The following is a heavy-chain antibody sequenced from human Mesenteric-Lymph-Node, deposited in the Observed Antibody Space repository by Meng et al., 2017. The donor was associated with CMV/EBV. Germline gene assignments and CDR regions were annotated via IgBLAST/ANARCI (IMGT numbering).Heavy chain of an antibody. CDR3: AKSRGSSAFYDAFDI. V-gene: IGHV3-9*03. CDR2: ISWNSGSI. Sequence: GGSLRLSCAASGFTFDDYAMHWVRQAPGKGLEWVSGISWNSGSIGYADSVKGRFTISRDNAKNSLYLQMNSLRAEDMALYYCAKSRGSSAFYDAFDIWGQGTMVTVSS. D-gene: IGHD1-26*01. J-gene: IGHJ3*02. CDR1: GFTFDDYA.